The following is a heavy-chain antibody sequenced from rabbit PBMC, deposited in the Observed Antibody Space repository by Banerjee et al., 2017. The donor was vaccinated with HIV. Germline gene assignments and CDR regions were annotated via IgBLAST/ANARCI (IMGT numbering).Heavy chain of an antibody. CDR1: GIDFSGTVY. Sequence: QSLEESGGDLVKPGASLTLTCAASGIDFSGTVYVCWVRQAPGKGLEWIACIFAGGTDTTYYASWAKGRFTISKTSSTTVTLRMTSLTAADTATYFCARGDGYAYGGYDLWGPGTLVTVS. CDR3: ARGDGYAYGGYDL. J-gene: IGHJ4*01. D-gene: IGHD6-1*01. V-gene: IGHV1S40*01. CDR2: IFAGGTDTT.